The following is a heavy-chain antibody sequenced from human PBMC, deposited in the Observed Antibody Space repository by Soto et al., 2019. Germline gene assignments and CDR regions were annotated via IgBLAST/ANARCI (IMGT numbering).Heavy chain of an antibody. D-gene: IGHD5-18*01. Sequence: GASVKVSCKASGGTFSSYAISWVRQAPGQGLEWMGGIIPIFGTANYAQKFQGRVTITADKSTSTAYMELSSLRSEDTAVYYCATHTLLSRGYSYGPFDYWGQGTLVTVSS. CDR2: IIPIFGTA. V-gene: IGHV1-69*06. CDR3: ATHTLLSRGYSYGPFDY. J-gene: IGHJ4*02. CDR1: GGTFSSYA.